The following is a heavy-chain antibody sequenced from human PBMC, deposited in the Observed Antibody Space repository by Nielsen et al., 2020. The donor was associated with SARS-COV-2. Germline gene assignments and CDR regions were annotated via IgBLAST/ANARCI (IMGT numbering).Heavy chain of an antibody. J-gene: IGHJ6*03. D-gene: IGHD2-2*01. CDR3: ARGDLVVVPSPILGLGPFFYYFYLDV. CDR2: IYYSGST. CDR1: GGSIANYY. V-gene: IGHV4-59*12. Sequence: SETLSLTCTVSGGSIANYYWSWIRQPPGKGLEWIGYIYYSGSTNYNPSLKSRVTLSLDKSKRPFSLRLTSVSAADTAVYFCARGDLVVVPSPILGLGPFFYYFYLDVWGKGTTVIVSS.